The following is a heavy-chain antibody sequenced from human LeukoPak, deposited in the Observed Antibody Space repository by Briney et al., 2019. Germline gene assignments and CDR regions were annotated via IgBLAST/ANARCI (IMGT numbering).Heavy chain of an antibody. V-gene: IGHV3-48*04. J-gene: IGHJ4*02. CDR3: AKTNVLRFLEWLSIVGFFDY. Sequence: GGSLRLSCAASGFTFSSYSMNWVRQAPGEGLEWVSYISSSSGTIYYADSVKGRFTISRDNAKNSLYLQMNSLRAEDTAVYYCAKTNVLRFLEWLSIVGFFDYWGQGTLVTVSS. CDR2: ISSSSGTI. D-gene: IGHD3-3*01. CDR1: GFTFSSYS.